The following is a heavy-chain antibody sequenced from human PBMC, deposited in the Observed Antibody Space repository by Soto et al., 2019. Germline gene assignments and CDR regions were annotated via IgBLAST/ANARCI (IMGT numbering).Heavy chain of an antibody. D-gene: IGHD2-8*01. CDR3: ARDPCGHYSTRTSGVYFLDH. Sequence: EVQLLESGGALVQPGGSLRLSCAASGFTFSNHAMNWVRQAPGKGLEWVSTISDSGSTYYADYVKGRFTLSRDNSKNTLYMQMNSLRAEDTAVYYCARDPCGHYSTRTSGVYFLDHWGQGTLVIVSS. CDR2: ISDSGST. V-gene: IGHV3-23*01. J-gene: IGHJ4*02. CDR1: GFTFSNHA.